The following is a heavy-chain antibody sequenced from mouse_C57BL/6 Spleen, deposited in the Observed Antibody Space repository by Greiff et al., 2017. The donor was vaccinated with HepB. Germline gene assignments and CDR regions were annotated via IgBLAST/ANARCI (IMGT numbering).Heavy chain of an antibody. D-gene: IGHD2-10*01. J-gene: IGHJ3*01. CDR2: IDPEDGET. CDR3: ARTYYVPTFSFAY. Sequence: EVQLQQSGAELVKPGASVKLSCTASGFNIKDYYMHWVKQRTEQGLEWIGRIDPEDGETKYVPKFQGKATITADTSSNTAYLQLSSLTSEDTAVYYCARTYYVPTFSFAYWGQGTLVTVSA. CDR1: GFNIKDYY. V-gene: IGHV14-2*01.